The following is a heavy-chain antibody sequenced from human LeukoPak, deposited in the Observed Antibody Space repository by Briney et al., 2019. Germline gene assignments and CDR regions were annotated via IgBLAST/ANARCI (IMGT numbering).Heavy chain of an antibody. D-gene: IGHD2-2*02. V-gene: IGHV3-23*01. Sequence: GGSLRLSCAVSGFTFSNYAMSWVRQAPGKGLEWVSAISGSGGSTYYADSVKGRFTISRDNSKNTLYLQMNSLRAEDTAVYYCAKLGYCSSTSCYIDYWGQGTLVTVSS. CDR3: AKLGYCSSTSCYIDY. CDR2: ISGSGGST. J-gene: IGHJ4*02. CDR1: GFTFSNYA.